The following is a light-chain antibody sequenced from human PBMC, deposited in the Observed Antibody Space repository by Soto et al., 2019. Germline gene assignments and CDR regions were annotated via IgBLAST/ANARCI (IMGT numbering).Light chain of an antibody. Sequence: QSVLTQPPSVSAAPGQSVTIFCSGSTYTIGNNYVSWYQQVPGTAPKLLIYDNNKRPSGIPDRFSGAKTGTSASLGITGLQTGDEADYFCGSSDSYRLSPVVFGGGTKLTVL. CDR2: DNN. CDR3: GSSDSYRLSPVV. CDR1: TYTIGNNY. J-gene: IGLJ2*01. V-gene: IGLV1-51*01.